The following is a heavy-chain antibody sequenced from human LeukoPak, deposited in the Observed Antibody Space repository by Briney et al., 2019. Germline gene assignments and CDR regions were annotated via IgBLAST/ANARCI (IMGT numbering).Heavy chain of an antibody. Sequence: GGSLRLSCAASGFTFSSDGMHWGRQAPGKGLEWVAVIWYDGSNKYYADSVKGRFTISRDNSKNTLYLQMNSLTADDTAVYYCAKDTDYDSSGYSPHWGQGTLVTVSS. CDR2: IWYDGSNK. CDR3: AKDTDYDSSGYSPH. V-gene: IGHV3-33*06. CDR1: GFTFSSDG. J-gene: IGHJ1*01. D-gene: IGHD3-22*01.